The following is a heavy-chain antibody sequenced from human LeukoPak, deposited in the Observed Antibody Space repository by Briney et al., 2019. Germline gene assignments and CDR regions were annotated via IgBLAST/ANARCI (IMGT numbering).Heavy chain of an antibody. V-gene: IGHV4-4*09. D-gene: IGHD2-8*02. J-gene: IGHJ4*02. Sequence: SETLSLTCAVSGDSVNNYYWTWIRQPPGKGLEWIGYIYIRGGTNYNPSLRSRVTISLDTSKNQFSLKLTSVTAADTAVYYCARTHTTGLTDIRGQGTLVTVSS. CDR1: GDSVNNYY. CDR2: IYIRGGT. CDR3: ARTHTTGLTDI.